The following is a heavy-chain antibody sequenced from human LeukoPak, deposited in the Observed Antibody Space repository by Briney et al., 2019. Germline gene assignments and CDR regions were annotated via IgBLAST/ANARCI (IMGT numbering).Heavy chain of an antibody. Sequence: GGSLRLSCAVSGFTFSSYWMTWVRQVPGKGLQWVANINQDGREKYYMDSMKGRLNISRDSTENSVFLQLTSLRPEDTGIYFCAKGRDYGDYWGQGTLVAVSS. CDR1: GFTFSSYW. V-gene: IGHV3-7*01. J-gene: IGHJ4*02. CDR2: INQDGREK. CDR3: AKGRDYGDY.